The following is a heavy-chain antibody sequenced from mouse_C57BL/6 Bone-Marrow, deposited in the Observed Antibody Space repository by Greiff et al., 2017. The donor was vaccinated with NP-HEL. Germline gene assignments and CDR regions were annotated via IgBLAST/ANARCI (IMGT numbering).Heavy chain of an antibody. Sequence: EVKLVESGEGLVKPGGSLKLSCAASGFTFSSYAMSWVRQTPEKRLEWVAYISSGGDYIYYADTVKGRFTISRDNARNTLYLQMSSLKSEDTAMYYCTRDWREFRFADWGQGTLVTVSA. J-gene: IGHJ3*01. CDR2: ISSGGDYI. CDR1: GFTFSSYA. CDR3: TRDWREFRFAD. V-gene: IGHV5-9-1*02.